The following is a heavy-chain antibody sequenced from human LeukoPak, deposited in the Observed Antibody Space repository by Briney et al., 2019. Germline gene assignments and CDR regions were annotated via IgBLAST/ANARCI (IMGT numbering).Heavy chain of an antibody. J-gene: IGHJ4*02. D-gene: IGHD2-15*01. CDR2: ISAYNGNT. Sequence: GTSVKVSCKASGYTFTSYGISWVRQAPGQGLEWMGWISAYNGNTNYAQKLQGRVTMTTDTSTSTAYMELRSLRSDDTAVYYCASSFIGGGFDYWGQGTLVTVSS. V-gene: IGHV1-18*01. CDR1: GYTFTSYG. CDR3: ASSFIGGGFDY.